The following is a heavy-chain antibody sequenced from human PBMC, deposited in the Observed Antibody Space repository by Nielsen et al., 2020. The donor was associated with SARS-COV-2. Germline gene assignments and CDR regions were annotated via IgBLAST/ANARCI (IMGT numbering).Heavy chain of an antibody. V-gene: IGHV1-58*02. Sequence: SVKVSCKASGFTFTSSAMQWVRQARGQRLEWIGWIVVGSGNTNYAQKFQERVTITRDMSTSTAYMELSSLRSEDTAVYYCARGAIFGVVIPFDPWGQGTLVTVSS. D-gene: IGHD3-3*01. CDR1: GFTFTSSA. J-gene: IGHJ5*02. CDR2: IVVGSGNT. CDR3: ARGAIFGVVIPFDP.